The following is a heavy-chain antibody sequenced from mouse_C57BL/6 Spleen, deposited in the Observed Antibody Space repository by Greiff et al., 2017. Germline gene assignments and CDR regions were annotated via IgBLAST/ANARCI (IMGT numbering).Heavy chain of an antibody. CDR1: GFNIKDDY. Sequence: VQLQQSGAELVRPGASVKLSCTASGFNIKDDYMHWVKQRPEQGLEWIGWIDPENGDTEYASKFQGKATITADTSSNTAYLQLSSLTSEDTAVYYCNSNYVSYWGQGTTLTVSS. CDR3: NSNYVSY. D-gene: IGHD2-1*01. J-gene: IGHJ2*01. V-gene: IGHV14-4*01. CDR2: IDPENGDT.